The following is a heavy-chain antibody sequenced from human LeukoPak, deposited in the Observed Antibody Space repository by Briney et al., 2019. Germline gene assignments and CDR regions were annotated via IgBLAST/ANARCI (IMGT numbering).Heavy chain of an antibody. V-gene: IGHV3-30*18. D-gene: IGHD5-24*01. Sequence: PGRSLRLSCAASGFTFSSYGTHWVRQAPGKGLEWVAVISYDGSNKYYADSVKGRFTISRDNSKNTLYLQMNSLRAEDTAVYYCANDRDGSFDYWGQGTLVTVSS. CDR1: GFTFSSYG. CDR2: ISYDGSNK. CDR3: ANDRDGSFDY. J-gene: IGHJ4*02.